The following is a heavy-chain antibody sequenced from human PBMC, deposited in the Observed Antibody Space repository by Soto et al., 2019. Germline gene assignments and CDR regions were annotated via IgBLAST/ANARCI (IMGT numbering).Heavy chain of an antibody. Sequence: EMQLLESGGGLVQPGGSLRLSCAASGFTMSTYSVTWVRQAPGKGLEWDSGISVTPGITFYADSVKGRFTISRDSSNNAVYLQMNSLRAEDTAMYFCSKWSGYGDLWGQGTLVTVSS. CDR2: ISVTPGIT. CDR1: GFTMSTYS. CDR3: SKWSGYGDL. D-gene: IGHD5-12*01. J-gene: IGHJ4*02. V-gene: IGHV3-23*01.